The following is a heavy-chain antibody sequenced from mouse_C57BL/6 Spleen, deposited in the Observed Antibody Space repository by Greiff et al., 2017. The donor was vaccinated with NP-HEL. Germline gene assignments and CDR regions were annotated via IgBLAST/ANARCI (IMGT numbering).Heavy chain of an antibody. CDR3: ARYPDYYGSSYRYFDV. D-gene: IGHD1-1*01. V-gene: IGHV1-69*01. J-gene: IGHJ1*03. CDR2: IDPSDSYT. CDR1: GYTFTSYW. Sequence: QVQLQQPGAELVMPGASVKLSCKASGYTFTSYWMHWVKQRPGQGLEWIGEIDPSDSYTNYNQKFKGKSTLTVDKSSSTAYMQLSSLTSEDSAVYYCARYPDYYGSSYRYFDVWGTGTTVTVSS.